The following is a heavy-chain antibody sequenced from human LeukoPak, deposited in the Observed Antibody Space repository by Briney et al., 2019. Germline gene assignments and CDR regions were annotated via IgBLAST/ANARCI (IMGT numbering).Heavy chain of an antibody. J-gene: IGHJ4*02. V-gene: IGHV1-2*06. CDR2: INPNSGGT. Sequence: ASVKVSCKASGYTFTGYYMHWVRQAPGQGLEWMGRINPNSGGTNYAQKFQGRVTMTRDTSISTAYMELSRLRSDDTAVCYCARTYGDYVRMRLDYWGQGTLVTVSS. CDR1: GYTFTGYY. D-gene: IGHD4-17*01. CDR3: ARTYGDYVRMRLDY.